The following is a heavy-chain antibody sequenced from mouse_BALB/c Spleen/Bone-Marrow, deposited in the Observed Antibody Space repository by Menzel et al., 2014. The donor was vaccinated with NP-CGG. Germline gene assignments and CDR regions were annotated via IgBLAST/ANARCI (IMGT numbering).Heavy chain of an antibody. CDR1: GFTFSSYA. CDR2: ISSGGSYT. D-gene: IGHD1-1*01. J-gene: IGHJ2*01. V-gene: IGHV5-9-3*01. CDR3: ARHITTVVADY. Sequence: EVKVVESGGGLVEPGGSLKLSCAASGFTFSSYAMSWVRQTPEKRLEWVATISSGGSYTYYPDSVKGRFTISRDNAKNTLYLQMSSLRPEDTAMYYCARHITTVVADYWGQGTTLTVSS.